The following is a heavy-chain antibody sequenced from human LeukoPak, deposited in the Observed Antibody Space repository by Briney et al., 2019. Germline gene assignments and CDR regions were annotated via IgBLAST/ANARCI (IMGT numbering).Heavy chain of an antibody. J-gene: IGHJ4*02. CDR3: ARTVTIFGVVTHFDY. D-gene: IGHD3-3*01. CDR1: GFTFSNAW. V-gene: IGHV3-15*01. CDR2: IKRKTDGGTT. Sequence: VGSLRLSCAASGFTFSNAWMSWVRQAPGKGLEWVGRIKRKTDGGTTDYAAPVKGRFTISRDDSKNTLYLQMNSLKTEDTAVYYCARTVTIFGVVTHFDYWGQGTLVTVSS.